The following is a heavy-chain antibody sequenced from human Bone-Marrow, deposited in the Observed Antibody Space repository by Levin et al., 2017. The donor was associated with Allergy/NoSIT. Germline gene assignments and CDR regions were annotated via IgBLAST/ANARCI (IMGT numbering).Heavy chain of an antibody. Sequence: GGSLRLSCAASGFTFSSNSMSWVRQAPGKGLEWVSAIGGIGDITYYVDFLRGRFTISRDNSKNTLYLQMNSLRAEDTAVYYCAKEDGDFWSGSYGMDGWGQGTTVTVSS. CDR2: IGGIGDIT. CDR1: GFTFSSNS. J-gene: IGHJ6*02. V-gene: IGHV3-23*01. D-gene: IGHD3-3*01. CDR3: AKEDGDFWSGSYGMDG.